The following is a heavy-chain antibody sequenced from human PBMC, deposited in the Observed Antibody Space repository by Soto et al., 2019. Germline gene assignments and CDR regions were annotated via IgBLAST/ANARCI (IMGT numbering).Heavy chain of an antibody. Sequence: QVQLVESGGGVVRPGRSRRPSCAALGFSLGAFGMHWVGQAPGKGLEGVAMIWYDGINKYYVDSVKGRFTISRDNSESTLYLQMDSLRAEDTAVYYCAREGRAFFDYWGQGTLVTVSS. CDR2: IWYDGINK. J-gene: IGHJ4*02. D-gene: IGHD3-3*02. V-gene: IGHV3-33*01. CDR1: GFSLGAFG. CDR3: AREGRAFFDY.